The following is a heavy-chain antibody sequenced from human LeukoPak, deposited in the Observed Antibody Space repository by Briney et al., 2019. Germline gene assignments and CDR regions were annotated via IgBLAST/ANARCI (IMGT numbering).Heavy chain of an antibody. CDR2: IKQDGSEK. CDR3: AIPPGGYYFH. J-gene: IGHJ4*02. CDR1: GFTFSSYW. D-gene: IGHD3-10*01. Sequence: GGSLRLSCAASGFTFSSYWMSWVREAPGKGLEWVANIKQDGSEKYYVDSAKGRFTISRDNANNSLYLQMNSLRAEDTAVFYCAIPPGGYYFHWGQGTLVTVSS. V-gene: IGHV3-7*02.